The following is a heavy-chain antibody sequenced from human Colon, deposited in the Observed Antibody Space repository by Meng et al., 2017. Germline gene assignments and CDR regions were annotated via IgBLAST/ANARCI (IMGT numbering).Heavy chain of an antibody. D-gene: IGHD3-16*01. CDR1: GGTFSNFA. CDR3: ARGWGTTRYSYSDY. V-gene: IGHV1-18*01. J-gene: IGHJ4*02. Sequence: QVQLVQSGAEVKKPGSSVNVSCKASGGTFSNFAVSWVRQAPGQGLEWMGWISTYNGNTNYAQKFQGRVTLTTDTSTSTAYMELRSLGSDDTAVYYCARGWGTTRYSYSDYWGQGTLVTVSS. CDR2: ISTYNGNT.